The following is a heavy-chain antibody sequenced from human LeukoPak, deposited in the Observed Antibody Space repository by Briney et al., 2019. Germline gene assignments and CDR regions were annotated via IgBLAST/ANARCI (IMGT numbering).Heavy chain of an antibody. Sequence: GGSLRLSCATSGFTLSSYAMSWVRQPPGKGLEWVSIISGGGDDTYYADSVKGRFTISRDNSKNTLYLQLNSLRAEDTAVYYCATFGSGSSTRYFAYWGQGTLVTVSS. D-gene: IGHD3-10*01. CDR2: ISGGGDDT. J-gene: IGHJ4*02. V-gene: IGHV3-23*01. CDR1: GFTLSSYA. CDR3: ATFGSGSSTRYFAY.